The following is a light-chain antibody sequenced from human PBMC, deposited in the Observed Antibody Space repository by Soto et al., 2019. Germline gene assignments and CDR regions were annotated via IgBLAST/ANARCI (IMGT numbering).Light chain of an antibody. V-gene: IGKV3-11*01. CDR1: QSVSSY. CDR2: DAS. J-gene: IGKJ2*01. Sequence: EIMLTQSPATLSLSPGERATLSCRASQSVSSYLAWYQQKPGQAPRLLIYDASNRATGIPARFSGSGSGTDFTLTISSLEPEDFAVYYCQQRSNWPRGYTFGQGTKLEIK. CDR3: QQRSNWPRGYT.